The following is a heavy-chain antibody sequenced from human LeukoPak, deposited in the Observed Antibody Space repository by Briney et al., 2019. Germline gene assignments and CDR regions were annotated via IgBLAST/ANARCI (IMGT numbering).Heavy chain of an antibody. CDR3: AREWGYCSSTSCPRGNWFDP. J-gene: IGHJ5*02. CDR2: INSDGSST. D-gene: IGHD2-2*01. V-gene: IGHV3-74*01. Sequence: PGGSLRLSCAASGFTFSSYSMNWVRQAPGKGLVWVSRINSDGSSTSYADSVKGRFTISRDNAKNTLYLQMNSLRAEDTAVYYCAREWGYCSSTSCPRGNWFDPWGQGTLVTVSS. CDR1: GFTFSSYS.